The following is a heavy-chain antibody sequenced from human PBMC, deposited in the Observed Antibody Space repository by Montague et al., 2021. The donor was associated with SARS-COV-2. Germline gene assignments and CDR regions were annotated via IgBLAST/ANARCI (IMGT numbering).Heavy chain of an antibody. CDR2: FYHSGSI. Sequence: TLSLTCSVSGGSLLRGGYSWSWIRQPPGTFLEWIGYFYHSGSIYYTRAHKSRVTISVDRSKNHFSLKLTSVTAADTAVYYCARGWGGTYSDDAFDIWGQGTMVTVSS. D-gene: IGHD1-26*01. V-gene: IGHV4-30-2*01. CDR1: GGSLLRGGYS. J-gene: IGHJ3*02. CDR3: ARGWGGTYSDDAFDI.